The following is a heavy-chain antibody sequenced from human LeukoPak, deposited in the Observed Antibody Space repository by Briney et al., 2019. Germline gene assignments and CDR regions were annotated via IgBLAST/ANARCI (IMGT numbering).Heavy chain of an antibody. Sequence: PSQTLSLTCTVSGGSISSGSYYWSWIRQPAGKGLEWIGRIYTSGSTKYNPSLQSRVTISVDVSKNQFSLKLNSVTAADTAVYYCARGTPWGINLLSWGQGTLVTVSS. CDR1: GGSISSGSYY. D-gene: IGHD3-10*01. V-gene: IGHV4-61*02. J-gene: IGHJ4*02. CDR3: ARGTPWGINLLS. CDR2: IYTSGST.